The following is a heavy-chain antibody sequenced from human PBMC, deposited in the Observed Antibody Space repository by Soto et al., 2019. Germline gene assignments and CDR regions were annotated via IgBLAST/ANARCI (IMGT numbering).Heavy chain of an antibody. D-gene: IGHD6-13*01. Sequence: ASVKVSCKASGYTFTTYTMNWVRQAPGQRLEWMGWINPVNGNTKSSQKFQDRVIITRDTSASTAYMELRSLRSEDTAVYYCARGIATGQLDPWGQGTLVTVSS. CDR3: ARGIATGQLDP. V-gene: IGHV1-3*01. J-gene: IGHJ5*02. CDR2: INPVNGNT. CDR1: GYTFTTYT.